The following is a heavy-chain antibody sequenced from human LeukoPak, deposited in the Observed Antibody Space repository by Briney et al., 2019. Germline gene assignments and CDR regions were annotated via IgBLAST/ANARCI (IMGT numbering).Heavy chain of an antibody. CDR2: ISGYNGNT. D-gene: IGHD6-19*01. Sequence: ASVKVSCEASGYTFTNYDINWVRQAPGQGLEWMGWISGYNGNTNYAQNLQGRVTMTTDTSTSTAYMELRSLRSDDTAVYYCARDGSGWLDFWGQGTLVTVSS. CDR1: GYTFTNYD. V-gene: IGHV1-18*01. CDR3: ARDGSGWLDF. J-gene: IGHJ4*02.